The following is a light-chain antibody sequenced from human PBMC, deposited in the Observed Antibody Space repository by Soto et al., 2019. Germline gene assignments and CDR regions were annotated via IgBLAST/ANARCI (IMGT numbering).Light chain of an antibody. CDR2: DAS. Sequence: EIVLTHAPATLSFSPGERATRSFRASHSVSTYLARYQQTPVRPPRLLIYDASKRAPGIPARFSGSGSGTDFTLTVSSLEPEVFAVYYCQQSSNWQGTFGRGTKVDI. CDR1: HSVSTY. CDR3: QQSSNWQGT. J-gene: IGKJ1*01. V-gene: IGKV3-11*01.